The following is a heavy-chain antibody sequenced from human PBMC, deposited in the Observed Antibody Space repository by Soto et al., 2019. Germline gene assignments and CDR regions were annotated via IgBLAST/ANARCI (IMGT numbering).Heavy chain of an antibody. D-gene: IGHD3-22*01. CDR1: GGSISSSSYY. J-gene: IGHJ3*02. Sequence: SETLSLTCTVSGGSISSSSYYWGWIRQPPGKGLEWIGSIYYSGSTYYNPSLKSRVTISVDTSKNQFSLKLSSVTAADTAVYYCARLTPVVVITAGRFPDAFDIWGQGTMVTVSS. V-gene: IGHV4-39*01. CDR2: IYYSGST. CDR3: ARLTPVVVITAGRFPDAFDI.